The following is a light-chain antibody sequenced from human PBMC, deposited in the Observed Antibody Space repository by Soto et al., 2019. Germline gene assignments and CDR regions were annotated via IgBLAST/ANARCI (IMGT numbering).Light chain of an antibody. Sequence: EMVLTQSPGTLSLSPGEGATLSCRASQSGDSSYLAWYQQKPGQAPTLLIYGASSRATGIPDRFSGSGSGADFILTSSRLEPEDSAVYYCQQYGSSRTFGQGTKVEIK. CDR2: GAS. J-gene: IGKJ1*01. CDR1: QSGDSSY. V-gene: IGKV3-20*01. CDR3: QQYGSSRT.